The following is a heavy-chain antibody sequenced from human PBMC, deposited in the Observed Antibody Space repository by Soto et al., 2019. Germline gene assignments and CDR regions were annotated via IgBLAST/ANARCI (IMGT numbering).Heavy chain of an antibody. J-gene: IGHJ2*01. CDR2: IKSKTDGGTT. V-gene: IGHV3-15*01. CDR3: TTEGPAVAGTSWYFDL. CDR1: GFTFSNAW. Sequence: PGGSLRLSCAASGFTFSNAWMSWVRQAPGKGLEWVGRIKSKTDGGTTDYAAPVKGRFTISRDDSKNTLYLQMNSLKTEDTAVYYCTTEGPAVAGTSWYFDLWGRGTLVTVSS. D-gene: IGHD6-19*01.